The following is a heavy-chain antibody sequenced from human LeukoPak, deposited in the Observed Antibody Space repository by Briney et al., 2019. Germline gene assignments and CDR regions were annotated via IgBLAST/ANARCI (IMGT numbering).Heavy chain of an antibody. CDR2: TRNKANSYTT. Sequence: GGSLRLSCAASGFTFSDHYMDWVRQAPGKGLEWVGRTRNKANSYTTEYAASVKGRFTISRDDSKNSLYLQMNSLKTEDTAVYYCARTQRQGYCSGGYCYSDAFDIWGQGTMVTVSS. CDR1: GFTFSDHY. D-gene: IGHD2-15*01. V-gene: IGHV3-72*01. J-gene: IGHJ3*02. CDR3: ARTQRQGYCSGGYCYSDAFDI.